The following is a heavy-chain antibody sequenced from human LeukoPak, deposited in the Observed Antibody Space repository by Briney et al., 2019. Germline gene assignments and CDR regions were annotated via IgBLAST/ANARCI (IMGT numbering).Heavy chain of an antibody. CDR3: ARENYYGSGSSSMGY. J-gene: IGHJ4*02. D-gene: IGHD3-10*01. Sequence: PSETLSLTCAVYGGSFSGYYWSWIRQPPGKGLEWIGEINHSGSTNYNPSLKSRVTISVDTSKNQFSLKLSSVTAADTAVYYCARENYYGSGSSSMGYWGQGTLVTVSS. V-gene: IGHV4-34*01. CDR1: GGSFSGYY. CDR2: INHSGST.